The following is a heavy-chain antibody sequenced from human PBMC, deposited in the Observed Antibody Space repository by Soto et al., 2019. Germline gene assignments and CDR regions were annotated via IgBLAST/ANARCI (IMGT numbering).Heavy chain of an antibody. CDR3: AKAERYCSGGRCYHDY. Sequence: QVQLVESGGGVVQPGRSLRLSCAASGFIFSNYGMHWVRQAPGKGLEGVAVISYDGNNKYYADSVKGRFAISRDNSKNTLYLQTNSLRAEDTAVYYCAKAERYCSGGRCYHDYWGQGTLVTVSS. D-gene: IGHD2-15*01. J-gene: IGHJ4*02. V-gene: IGHV3-30*18. CDR1: GFIFSNYG. CDR2: ISYDGNNK.